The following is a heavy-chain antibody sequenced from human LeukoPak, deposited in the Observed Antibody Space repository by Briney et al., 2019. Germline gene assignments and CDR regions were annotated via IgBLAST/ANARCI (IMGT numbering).Heavy chain of an antibody. CDR1: GFAFSNFA. CDR3: ARSRWLDAFDY. D-gene: IGHD6-19*01. J-gene: IGHJ4*02. Sequence: PGGSLRLSCAASGFAFSNFAMSWVRQAPGKGLEWVSTISGGDISTYYADSVKGRFTISRDNSKNMLYLQMSSLRADDTAVYYCARSRWLDAFDYWGQGTLVTVSS. V-gene: IGHV3-23*01. CDR2: ISGGDIST.